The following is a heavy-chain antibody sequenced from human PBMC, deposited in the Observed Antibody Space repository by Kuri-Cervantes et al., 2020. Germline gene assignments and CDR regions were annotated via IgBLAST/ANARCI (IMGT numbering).Heavy chain of an antibody. CDR2: IYYSGST. J-gene: IGHJ4*02. Sequence: SCTVSGGSISSGGYYWSWVRQHPGKGLEFIGYIYYSGSTYYNPSLKSRVTMSVDTPKNQFSLKLSSVTAADTAVYYCASNPAAAGTHLDHWGQGTLVTVSS. CDR1: GGSISSGGYY. CDR3: ASNPAAAGTHLDH. V-gene: IGHV4-31*02. D-gene: IGHD6-13*01.